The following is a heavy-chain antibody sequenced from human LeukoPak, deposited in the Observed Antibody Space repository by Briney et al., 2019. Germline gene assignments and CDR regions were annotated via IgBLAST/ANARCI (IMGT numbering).Heavy chain of an antibody. Sequence: ASVKVSCKASGYTFTGYYMHWVRQAPGQGLEWMGWINPNSDYTFYAQKFQGRVTLTRDTSISTVYMELSTLTSDDTALYYCAVAPGDYWGQGTLVSVSA. CDR1: GYTFTGYY. J-gene: IGHJ4*02. CDR2: INPNSDYT. V-gene: IGHV1-2*02. CDR3: AVAPGDY. D-gene: IGHD2-21*01.